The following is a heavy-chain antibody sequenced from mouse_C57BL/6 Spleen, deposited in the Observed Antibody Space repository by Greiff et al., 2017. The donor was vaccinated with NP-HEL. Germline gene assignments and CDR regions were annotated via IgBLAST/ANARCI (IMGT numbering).Heavy chain of an antibody. D-gene: IGHD1-1*01. CDR1: GFSFNTYA. Sequence: VQLKQSGGGLVQPKGSLKLSCAASGFSFNTYAMNWVRQAPGKGLEWVARIRSKSNNYATYYADSVKDRFTISRDDSESMLYLQMNNLKTEDTAMYYCVRRGDYYGSSYDAMDYWGQGTSVTVSS. J-gene: IGHJ4*01. CDR3: VRRGDYYGSSYDAMDY. CDR2: IRSKSNNYAT. V-gene: IGHV10-1*01.